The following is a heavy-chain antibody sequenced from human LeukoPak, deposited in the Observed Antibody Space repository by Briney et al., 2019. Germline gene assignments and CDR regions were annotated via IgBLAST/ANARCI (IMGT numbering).Heavy chain of an antibody. Sequence: GGSLRLSCVASGFTFSSYWMHWVRQVPGKRPVWVSRIKTDGSHTNYADSVKGRFTISRDNAKNSLYLQMNSLRAEDTAVYYCARLLGTVTTYDYWGQGTLVTVSS. V-gene: IGHV3-74*01. CDR2: IKTDGSHT. D-gene: IGHD1-7*01. CDR1: GFTFSSYW. J-gene: IGHJ4*02. CDR3: ARLLGTVTTYDY.